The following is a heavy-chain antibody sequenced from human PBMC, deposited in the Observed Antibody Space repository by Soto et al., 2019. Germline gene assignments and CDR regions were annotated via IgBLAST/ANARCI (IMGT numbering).Heavy chain of an antibody. Sequence: EVELVESGGGLVQPGGSLRLSCVVSGFTFSNYWMSWVRQAPGKGLEWVANIRYDGSETYYVDSVKGRFTISRDNAEKSLYLQMNSLGAEDTAVYYCASAPGTSNIYYYYTAMDVWGRGTTVTVSS. CDR3: ASAPGTSNIYYYYTAMDV. CDR2: IRYDGSET. J-gene: IGHJ6*04. CDR1: GFTFSNYW. D-gene: IGHD1-1*01. V-gene: IGHV3-7*01.